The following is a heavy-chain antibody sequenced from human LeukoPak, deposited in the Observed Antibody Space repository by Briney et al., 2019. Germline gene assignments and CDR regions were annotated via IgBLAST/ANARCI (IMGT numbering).Heavy chain of an antibody. CDR2: VYYSGST. CDR1: GGSIGDNY. J-gene: IGHJ4*02. Sequence: SETLSLTCTVSGGSIGDNYWSWIRQPPGKGLEWLGYVYYSGSTNYNPSLKSRVTISVDTSKNQFSLKLSSVTAADTAVYYCARQRGLRYFDYWGQGTLVTVSS. CDR3: ARQRGLRYFDY. V-gene: IGHV4-59*08. D-gene: IGHD3-9*01.